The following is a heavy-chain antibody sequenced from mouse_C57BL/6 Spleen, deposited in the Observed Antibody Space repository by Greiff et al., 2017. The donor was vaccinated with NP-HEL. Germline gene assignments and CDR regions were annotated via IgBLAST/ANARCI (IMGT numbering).Heavy chain of an antibody. J-gene: IGHJ3*01. CDR2: INPGSGGT. V-gene: IGHV1-54*01. CDR3: ARSNYSNYRAWFAY. CDR1: GYAFTNYL. Sequence: QVQLKESGAELVRPGTSVKVSCKASGYAFTNYLIEWVKQRPGQGLEWIGVINPGSGGTNYNEKFKGKATLTADKSSSTAYMQLSSLTSEDSAVYFCARSNYSNYRAWFAYWGQGTLVTVSA. D-gene: IGHD2-5*01.